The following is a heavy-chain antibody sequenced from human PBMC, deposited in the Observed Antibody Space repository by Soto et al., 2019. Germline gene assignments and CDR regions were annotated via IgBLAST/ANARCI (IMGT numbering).Heavy chain of an antibody. CDR2: INAGNGNT. CDR3: ANYGSGSQRIFDY. CDR1: GYTFSNYA. J-gene: IGHJ4*02. Sequence: QVQLVQSGAEVKTPGASVKVSCKASGYTFSNYAMHWVRQAPGQRLEWMGWINAGNGNTKYSQKFQGRVTITRDTSASTAYMELSSLRSEDTAVYYCANYGSGSQRIFDYWGQGTLVTVSS. V-gene: IGHV1-3*01. D-gene: IGHD3-10*01.